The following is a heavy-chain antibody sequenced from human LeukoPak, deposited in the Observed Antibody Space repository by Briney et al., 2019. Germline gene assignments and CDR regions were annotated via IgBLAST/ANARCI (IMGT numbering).Heavy chain of an antibody. CDR1: GFTFSSYS. V-gene: IGHV3-21*01. Sequence: GGSLRLSCAASGFTFSSYSINWVRQAPGKGLEWVSSISSSSSYIYYADSVKGRFTISRDNAKNSLYLRMNSLRAEDTAVYYCARDYSGSGSYYNVFDYWGQGTLVTVSS. D-gene: IGHD3-10*01. CDR2: ISSSSSYI. J-gene: IGHJ4*02. CDR3: ARDYSGSGSYYNVFDY.